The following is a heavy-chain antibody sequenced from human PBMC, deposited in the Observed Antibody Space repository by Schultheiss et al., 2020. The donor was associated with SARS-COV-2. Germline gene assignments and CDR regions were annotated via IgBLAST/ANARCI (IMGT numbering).Heavy chain of an antibody. D-gene: IGHD3-3*01. CDR3: ARSDWSWFDP. V-gene: IGHV4-34*01. J-gene: IGHJ5*02. Sequence: SQTLSLTCAVYGGSFSGYYWSWIRQPPGKGLEWIGSIYYSGSTYYNPSLKSRVTISVDTSKNQFSLKLSSVTAADTAVYYCARSDWSWFDPWGQGTLVTVSS. CDR1: GGSFSGYY. CDR2: IYYSGST.